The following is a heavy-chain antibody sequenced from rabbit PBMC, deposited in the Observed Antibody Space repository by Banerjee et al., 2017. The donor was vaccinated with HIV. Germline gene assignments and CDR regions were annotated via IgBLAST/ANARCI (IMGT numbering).Heavy chain of an antibody. J-gene: IGHJ3*01. D-gene: IGHD1-1*01. Sequence: EESGGGLVQPEGSLTLTCTASGFSSSSSYWICWVRQAPGKGLEWIGCINTGSGDAYYASWVISRFTITNPSSTTVTLQMTSLTAADTATYFCARDLPEIIGWNFAWWGQGTLVTVS. V-gene: IGHV1S45*01. CDR3: ARDLPEIIGWNFAW. CDR2: INTGSGDA. CDR1: GFSSSSSYW.